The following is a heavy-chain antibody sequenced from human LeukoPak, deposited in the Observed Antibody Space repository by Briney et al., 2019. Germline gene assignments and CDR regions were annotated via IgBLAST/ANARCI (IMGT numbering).Heavy chain of an antibody. CDR3: ARDLEQRGYSGSN. CDR2: IIPILGIA. D-gene: IGHD1-26*01. Sequence: ASVKVSRKASGGTFSSYAISWVRQAPGQGLEWMGRIIPILGIANYAQKFQGRVTITADKSTSTAYMELSSLRSEDTAVYYCARDLEQRGYSGSNWGQGTLVTVSS. CDR1: GGTFSSYA. J-gene: IGHJ4*02. V-gene: IGHV1-69*04.